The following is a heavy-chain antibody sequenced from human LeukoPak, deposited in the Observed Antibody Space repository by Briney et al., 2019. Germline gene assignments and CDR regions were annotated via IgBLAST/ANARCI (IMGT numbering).Heavy chain of an antibody. Sequence: GGSLRLSCAASGFTFSSYSMNWVRQAPGKGLEWVSRINSDGSSTSYADSVKGRFTISRDNAKNSLYLQMNSLRAEDAAVYYCARESGSYSFDYWGQGTLVTVSS. J-gene: IGHJ4*02. D-gene: IGHD1-26*01. CDR1: GFTFSSYS. V-gene: IGHV3-74*01. CDR2: INSDGSST. CDR3: ARESGSYSFDY.